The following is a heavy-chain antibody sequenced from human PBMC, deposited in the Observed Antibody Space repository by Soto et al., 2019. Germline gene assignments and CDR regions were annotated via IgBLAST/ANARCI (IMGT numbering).Heavy chain of an antibody. Sequence: EVQLVESGGGLVQPGGSLRLSRAASGFTFSSYSMNWVRQAPGKGLEWVSYISSSSSTIYYADSVKGRFTISRDNAKNSLYLQMNSLRAEDTAVYYCARDIVVVPAAIGGWDYYYYMDVWGKGTTVTVSS. CDR1: GFTFSSYS. V-gene: IGHV3-48*01. CDR3: ARDIVVVPAAIGGWDYYYYMDV. CDR2: ISSSSSTI. D-gene: IGHD2-2*01. J-gene: IGHJ6*03.